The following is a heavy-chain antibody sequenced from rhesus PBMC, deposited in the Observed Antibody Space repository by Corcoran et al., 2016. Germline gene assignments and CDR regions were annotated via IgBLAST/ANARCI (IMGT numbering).Heavy chain of an antibody. J-gene: IGHJ4*01. V-gene: IGHV1-156D*01. Sequence: EVQLVQSGAEVKKPGASVKGSGKVSGYTFTELSMHWVRQAPGKGLGWMGGVEPVYGEIIHAEKFQDRVTMPEDTSTATAYMELSSLRSEDTAVYYCAKSWGSSWKFINWGQGVLVTVSS. CDR1: GYTFTELS. CDR2: VEPVYGEI. CDR3: AKSWGSSWKFIN. D-gene: IGHD6-25*01.